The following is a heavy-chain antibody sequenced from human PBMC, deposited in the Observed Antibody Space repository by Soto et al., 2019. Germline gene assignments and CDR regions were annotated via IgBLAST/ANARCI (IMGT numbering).Heavy chain of an antibody. CDR2: IYPGDSDT. CDR3: AKDSKSVEVSAARVYGMDV. CDR1: GYSFTSYW. D-gene: IGHD2-2*01. V-gene: IGHV5-51*01. J-gene: IGHJ6*02. Sequence: ESLKISCKGSGYSFTSYWIGWVRQMPGKGLEWMGIIYPGDSDTRYSPSFQGQVTISADKSISTAYLQWSSLRAEDTAVYYCAKDSKSVEVSAARVYGMDVWGQGTTVTVSS.